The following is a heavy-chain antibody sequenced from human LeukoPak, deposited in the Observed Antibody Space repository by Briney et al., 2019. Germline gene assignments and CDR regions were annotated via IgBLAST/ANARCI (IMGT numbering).Heavy chain of an antibody. V-gene: IGHV3-30*04. D-gene: IGHD4-11*01. CDR2: ISYDGSNK. J-gene: IGHJ4*02. CDR3: AKDQTVTFDY. CDR1: GFTFSTYA. Sequence: HPGGSLRLSCAASGFTFSTYAMHWVRQAPGKGLEWVAVISYDGSNKYYADSVKGRFTISRDNSKNTLYLQMNSLRAEDTAVYYCAKDQTVTFDYWGQGTLVTVSS.